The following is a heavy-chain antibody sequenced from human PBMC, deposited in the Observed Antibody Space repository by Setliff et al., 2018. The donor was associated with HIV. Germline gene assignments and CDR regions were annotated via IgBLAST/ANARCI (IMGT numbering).Heavy chain of an antibody. Sequence: GGSLRLSCAASGFTFNNYGMHWVRQAPGKGLEWVAFIRLDGSDKFYADSVKGRFTISRDNSKNTLFLQMNSLRSEDTAVYYCAKEDQRVTSVDYWGQGTPVTVSS. CDR2: IRLDGSDK. D-gene: IGHD2-2*01. CDR3: AKEDQRVTSVDY. CDR1: GFTFNNYG. J-gene: IGHJ4*02. V-gene: IGHV3-30*02.